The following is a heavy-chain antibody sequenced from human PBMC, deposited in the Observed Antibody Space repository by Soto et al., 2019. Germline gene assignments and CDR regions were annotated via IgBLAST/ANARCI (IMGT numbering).Heavy chain of an antibody. V-gene: IGHV1-69*02. CDR3: ARSVPTIFGVVTASSYFDY. Sequence: SVKVSCKASGGTFSSYTISWVRQAPGQGLEWMGRIIPILGIANYAQKFQGRVTITADKSTSTAYMELSSLRSEDTAVYYCARSVPTIFGVVTASSYFDYWGQGTLVTVSS. CDR2: IIPILGIA. D-gene: IGHD3-3*01. CDR1: GGTFSSYT. J-gene: IGHJ4*02.